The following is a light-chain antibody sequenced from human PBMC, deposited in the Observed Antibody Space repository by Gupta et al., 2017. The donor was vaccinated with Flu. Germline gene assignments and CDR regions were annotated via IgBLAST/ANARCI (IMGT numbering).Light chain of an antibody. CDR2: EVT. J-gene: IGLJ1*01. Sequence: HSALTHSPSASVSPGQSVTISCTGTSSDVGGFNYVSWYQQHPGRVPKLIIYEVTKRPSGVPDRCSGSKSGITAALTVSGLQAEDEADYFCSSYAVSNKRVFGTGTKVTVL. CDR1: SSDVGGFNY. CDR3: SSYAVSNKRV. V-gene: IGLV2-8*01.